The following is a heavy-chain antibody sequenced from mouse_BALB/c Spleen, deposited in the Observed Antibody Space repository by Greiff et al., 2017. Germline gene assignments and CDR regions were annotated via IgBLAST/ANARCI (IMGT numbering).Heavy chain of an antibody. CDR1: GYSITSGYY. J-gene: IGHJ2*01. V-gene: IGHV3-6*02. CDR2: ISYDGSN. CDR3: ARGGNYGPYYCDY. Sequence: EVQLQESGPGLVKPSQSLSLTCSVTGYSITSGYYWNWIRQFPGNKLEWMGYISYDGSNNYNPSLKNRISITRDTSKNQFFLKLNSVTTEDTATYYCARGGNYGPYYCDYWGQGTTLTVSS. D-gene: IGHD1-2*01.